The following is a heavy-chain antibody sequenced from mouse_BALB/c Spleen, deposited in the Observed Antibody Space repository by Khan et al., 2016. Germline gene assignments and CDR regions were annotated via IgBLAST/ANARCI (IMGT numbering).Heavy chain of an antibody. J-gene: IGHJ1*01. CDR1: GYTFTSYW. D-gene: IGHD3-3*01. Sequence: QVQLQQPGAELARPGASVKLSCKASGYTFTSYWMQWVKQRPGQGLEWIGAIYPGDGDTRYTQKFKGKATLTADKSSSTAYMQLSSLASEDSAVYYCAREGRNWYFDVWGAGTTVTVSS. CDR3: AREGRNWYFDV. CDR2: IYPGDGDT. V-gene: IGHV1-87*01.